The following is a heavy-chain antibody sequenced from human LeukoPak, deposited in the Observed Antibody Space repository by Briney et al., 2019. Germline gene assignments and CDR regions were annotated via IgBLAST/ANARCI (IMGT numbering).Heavy chain of an antibody. CDR3: ARGEMATITLIDAFDI. CDR2: IIPIFGTA. J-gene: IGHJ3*02. CDR1: GGTFSSYA. Sequence: GASVKVSCKASGGTFSSYATSWVRQAPGQGLEWMGGIIPIFGTANYAQKFQGRVTITTDESTSTAYMELSSLRSEDTAVYYCARGEMATITLIDAFDIWGQGTMVTVSS. D-gene: IGHD5-24*01. V-gene: IGHV1-69*05.